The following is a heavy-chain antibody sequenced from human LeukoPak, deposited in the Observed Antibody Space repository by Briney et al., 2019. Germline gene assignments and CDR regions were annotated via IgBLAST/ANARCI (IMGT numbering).Heavy chain of an antibody. CDR2: IRYDGSNK. CDR3: AKDLGYSSSDYFDY. V-gene: IGHV3-30*02. CDR1: GFTFSSYG. J-gene: IGHJ4*02. D-gene: IGHD6-6*01. Sequence: GGSLRLSCAASGFTFSSYGMHWVRQAPGKGLEWVAFIRYDGSNKYYADSVKGRFTISRDNSKNTLYLQMNSLRAEDTAVYYCAKDLGYSSSDYFDYWGQGTLVTVSS.